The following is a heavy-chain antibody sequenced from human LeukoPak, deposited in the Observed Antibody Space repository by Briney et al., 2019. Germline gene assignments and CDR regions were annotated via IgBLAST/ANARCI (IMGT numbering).Heavy chain of an antibody. D-gene: IGHD4-17*01. Sequence: GGSLRLSCVASRFTLRKYAMTWVRQAPGKGLEWVSSINGGDYANYADSVKGRFTISRDNSKNTLYLQMNSLRAEDTAVYYCARDPNGDYVGAFDFWGQGTMVTVSS. CDR3: ARDPNGDYVGAFDF. V-gene: IGHV3-23*01. CDR1: RFTLRKYA. CDR2: INGGDYA. J-gene: IGHJ3*01.